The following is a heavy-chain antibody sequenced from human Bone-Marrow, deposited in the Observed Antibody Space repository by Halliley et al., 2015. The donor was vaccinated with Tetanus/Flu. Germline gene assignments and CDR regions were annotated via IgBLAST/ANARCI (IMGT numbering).Heavy chain of an antibody. J-gene: IGHJ1*01. V-gene: IGHV3-30*01. CDR3: AREVHTYGSIEYVHH. CDR2: ISYDERSK. Sequence: ISYDERSKYYADSVKGRFTISRDNSKNTLYLQMNSLRGEDTAVYFCAREVHTYGSIEYVHHWGQGTQVTVSS. D-gene: IGHD3-10*01.